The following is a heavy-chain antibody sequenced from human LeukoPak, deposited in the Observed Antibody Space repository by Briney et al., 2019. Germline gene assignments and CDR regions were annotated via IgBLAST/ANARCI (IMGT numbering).Heavy chain of an antibody. CDR1: GFTFSSYS. CDR3: ARGGRLLWFGESIDY. V-gene: IGHV3-21*01. D-gene: IGHD3-10*01. CDR2: ISSNSSYI. Sequence: GGSLRLSCAASGFTFSSYSMNWVRQAPGKGLEWVSSISSNSSYIYYADSVKGRFTISRDNAKNSLYLQMNSLRAEDTAVYYCARGGRLLWFGESIDYWGQGTLVTVSS. J-gene: IGHJ4*02.